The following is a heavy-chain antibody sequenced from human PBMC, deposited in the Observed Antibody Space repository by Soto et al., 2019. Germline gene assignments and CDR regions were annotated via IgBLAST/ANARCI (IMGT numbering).Heavy chain of an antibody. J-gene: IGHJ5*01. V-gene: IGHV3-21*01. CDR1: GFTFSSYT. CDR2: ISSGSSYI. Sequence: EVQLVESGGGLVKPGGSLRLSCAASGFTFSSYTMNWVRQAPGKGLEWISSISSGSSYIYYAGSVKGRFTISSDNAKNSLFLQRNSLRAEDTAVYYCARDILSGGAYPDSWGQGTKVTVSS. D-gene: IGHD3-10*01. CDR3: ARDILSGGAYPDS.